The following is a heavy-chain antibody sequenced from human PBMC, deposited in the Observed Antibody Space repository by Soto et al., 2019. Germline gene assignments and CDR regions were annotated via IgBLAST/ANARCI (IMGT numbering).Heavy chain of an antibody. CDR3: ARDLAYDRTGGAFDI. Sequence: PSETLSLTCTVAGGSISSGGYYWSWIRQPPGKGLEWIGYIYYSGSTYYNPSLKSRVTISVDTSKNQFSLKLSSVTAADTAVYYCARDLAYDRTGGAFDIWGQGTMVTVSS. J-gene: IGHJ3*02. CDR1: GGSISSGGYY. CDR2: IYYSGST. D-gene: IGHD1-1*01. V-gene: IGHV4-30-4*01.